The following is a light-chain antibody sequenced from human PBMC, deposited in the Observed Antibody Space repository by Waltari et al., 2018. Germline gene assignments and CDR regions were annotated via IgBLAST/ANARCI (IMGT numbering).Light chain of an antibody. V-gene: IGKV4-1*01. CDR2: WAS. CDR1: RGFLYSPNNKNY. Sequence: DIVMTQSPDSLAVSLGEWATINCKSSRGFLYSPNNKNYLAWYQQKPGQPPRLLIYWASTRESGVPDRFSGSGSETDFTLTISSLQAEDVAVYYCQQYYSTPPLTFGGGTKVEIK. J-gene: IGKJ4*01. CDR3: QQYYSTPPLT.